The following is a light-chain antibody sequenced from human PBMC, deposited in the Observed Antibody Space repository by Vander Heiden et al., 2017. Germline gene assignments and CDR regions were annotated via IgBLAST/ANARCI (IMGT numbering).Light chain of an antibody. J-gene: IGKJ2*01. CDR1: QSLVYSDGNTY. CDR3: MQGTHWPPYT. V-gene: IGKV2-30*01. Sequence: DVVMTQSPLSLPVTLGQPASISCRSSQSLVYSDGNTYLNWFQQRPRQSPRSLIYKVSNRDSGVPDRCSGSGSGTDFTLKISRVEAEDVGVYYCMQGTHWPPYTFGQGTKLEIK. CDR2: KVS.